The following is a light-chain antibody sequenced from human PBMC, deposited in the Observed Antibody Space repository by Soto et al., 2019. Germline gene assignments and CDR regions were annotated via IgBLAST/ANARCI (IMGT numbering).Light chain of an antibody. CDR3: QQYDNLPLT. Sequence: DIQMTQSPSSLSASVGDRVTITCKASQDISKYLNWYKQKPGKAPKLLIYDASNLETGVPSRFSGSGSGTDFTFTISSLQPEDIATYDCQQYDNLPLTVGGGTKVEIK. J-gene: IGKJ4*01. V-gene: IGKV1-33*01. CDR1: QDISKY. CDR2: DAS.